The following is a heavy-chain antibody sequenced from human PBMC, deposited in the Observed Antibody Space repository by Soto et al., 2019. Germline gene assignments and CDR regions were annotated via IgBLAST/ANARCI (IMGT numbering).Heavy chain of an antibody. Sequence: ASVKVSCKASGYTFTGYYMHWVRQAPGQGLEWMGWINPNSGGTNYAQKFQGWVTMTRDTSISTAYMELSRLRSDDTAVYYCARGCRIAAAGTGGKKWFDPWGQGTLVTVSS. V-gene: IGHV1-2*04. J-gene: IGHJ5*02. CDR2: INPNSGGT. D-gene: IGHD6-13*01. CDR3: ARGCRIAAAGTGGKKWFDP. CDR1: GYTFTGYY.